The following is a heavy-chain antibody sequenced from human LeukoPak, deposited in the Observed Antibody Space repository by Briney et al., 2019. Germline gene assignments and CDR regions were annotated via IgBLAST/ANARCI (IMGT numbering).Heavy chain of an antibody. J-gene: IGHJ4*02. CDR3: AKERITTTAFDY. Sequence: GGSLRLSCAASGFTFTNYPMNWVRQAPGRGLEWVSDISGSGGNTHYADSVKGRFTISRDNSKNTLYLQMNSLRAEDTAIYYCAKERITTTAFDYWGQGTLVTVSS. V-gene: IGHV3-23*01. CDR1: GFTFTNYP. D-gene: IGHD4-17*01. CDR2: ISGSGGNT.